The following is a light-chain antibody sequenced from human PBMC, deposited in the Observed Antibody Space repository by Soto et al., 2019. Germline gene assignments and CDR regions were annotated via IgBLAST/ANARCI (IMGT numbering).Light chain of an antibody. Sequence: DIQMTQSPSTLSASVGDRVTITCRASQSISNWLAWYQQKPGKAPKLLIYKASGLESGVPSRFGGSGSGTEFTLTISSLQPDDFATYDCQQYNSYPLAFGQGTKVEI. CDR2: KAS. CDR1: QSISNW. V-gene: IGKV1-5*03. J-gene: IGKJ1*01. CDR3: QQYNSYPLA.